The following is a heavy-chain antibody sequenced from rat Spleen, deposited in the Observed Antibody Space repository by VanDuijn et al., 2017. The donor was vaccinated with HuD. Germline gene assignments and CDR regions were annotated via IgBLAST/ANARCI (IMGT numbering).Heavy chain of an antibody. J-gene: IGHJ3*01. V-gene: IGHV5-31*01. CDR2: IGTGGGVT. Sequence: EVQLVESGGGLVQPGRSLKLSCVASGFTFKNYWMTWIRQAPGKGLEWVASIGTGGGVTYYRDSVKGRFTVSRDDAKSTLYLQMDSLRSEDSASYYCTTFGGLRNWFAYWGQGSLVTVSS. D-gene: IGHD4-3*01. CDR1: GFTFKNYW. CDR3: TTFGGLRNWFAY.